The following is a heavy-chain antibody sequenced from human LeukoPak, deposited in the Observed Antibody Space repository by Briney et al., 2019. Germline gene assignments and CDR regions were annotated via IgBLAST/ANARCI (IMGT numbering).Heavy chain of an antibody. V-gene: IGHV1-2*02. CDR3: ALNDYGDGLGY. D-gene: IGHD4-17*01. CDR2: INPNSGGT. J-gene: IGHJ4*02. Sequence: ASVQVSCKASGYTFTVYYIHWVRQAPGQGLEWMGWINPNSGGTNYAQRFQGRVTMTRDTSFSTAYMELSRLRSDDTAVYYCALNDYGDGLGYWGQGTLVTVSS. CDR1: GYTFTVYY.